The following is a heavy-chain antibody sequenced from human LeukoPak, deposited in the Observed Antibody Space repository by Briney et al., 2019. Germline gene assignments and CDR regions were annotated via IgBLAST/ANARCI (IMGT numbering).Heavy chain of an antibody. CDR1: GFIFDTYT. Sequence: GGSLRLSCAASGFIFDTYTMNWVRQPPGKGLEWVSYINSRSTTIYYADSVKGRFTISRDNAKNSLYLQMNSLRAEDTAVYYCATYSTSSAFDSWGQGTLVTVSS. CDR3: ATYSTSSAFDS. J-gene: IGHJ4*02. D-gene: IGHD6-6*01. V-gene: IGHV3-48*01. CDR2: INSRSTTI.